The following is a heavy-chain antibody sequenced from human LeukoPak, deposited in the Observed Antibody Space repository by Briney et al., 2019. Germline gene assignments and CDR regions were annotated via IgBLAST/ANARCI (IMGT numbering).Heavy chain of an antibody. CDR2: IYYSGST. Sequence: SETLSLTCTVSGGSISSSSYYWGWIRQPPGKGLEWIGSIYYSGSTYYNPSLKSRVTISVDTSKNQFSLKLSSVTAADTAVYYCARDPWRRYFDYWGQGTLVTVSS. J-gene: IGHJ4*02. CDR1: GGSISSSSYY. D-gene: IGHD5-12*01. CDR3: ARDPWRRYFDY. V-gene: IGHV4-39*07.